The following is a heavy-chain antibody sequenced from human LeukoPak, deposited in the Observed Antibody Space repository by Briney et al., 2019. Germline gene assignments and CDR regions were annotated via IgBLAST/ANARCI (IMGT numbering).Heavy chain of an antibody. D-gene: IGHD2-8*01. V-gene: IGHV1-46*01. CDR3: ARDACTNGVCSYYFDY. Sequence: GASVKVSCKASGYTFTSYYMHWVRQAPGQGLEWMGIINPSGGSTSYAQKFQGRVTMTRDMSTSTVYMELSSLRSEYTAVYYCARDACTNGVCSYYFDYWGQGTLVTVSS. CDR2: INPSGGST. CDR1: GYTFTSYY. J-gene: IGHJ4*02.